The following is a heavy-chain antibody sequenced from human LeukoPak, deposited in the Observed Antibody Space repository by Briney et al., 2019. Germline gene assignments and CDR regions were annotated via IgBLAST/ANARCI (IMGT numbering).Heavy chain of an antibody. CDR2: IYTSGST. D-gene: IGHD2-2*02. J-gene: IGHJ5*02. CDR3: ARGIVVVPAAITGWFDP. Sequence: SETLSLTCTVSGGSISSSSYYWGWIRQPPGKGLEWIGRIYTSGSTNYNPSLKSRVTISVDTSKNQFSLKLSSVTAADTAVYYCARGIVVVPAAITGWFDPWGQGTLVTVSS. V-gene: IGHV4-39*07. CDR1: GGSISSSSYY.